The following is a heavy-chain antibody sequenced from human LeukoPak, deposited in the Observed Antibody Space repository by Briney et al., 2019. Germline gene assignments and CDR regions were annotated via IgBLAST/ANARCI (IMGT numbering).Heavy chain of an antibody. D-gene: IGHD1-7*01. Sequence: PGGSLRLSCAASGFTFSSYSMNWVRQAPGKGLEWVSYISSSSSTIYYADSVKGRFTISRDNAKNSLYLQMNSLRAEDTAVYYCARTALQEDWNYEHLYWFDPWGQGTLVTVSS. CDR1: GFTFSSYS. CDR2: ISSSSSTI. J-gene: IGHJ5*02. V-gene: IGHV3-48*01. CDR3: ARTALQEDWNYEHLYWFDP.